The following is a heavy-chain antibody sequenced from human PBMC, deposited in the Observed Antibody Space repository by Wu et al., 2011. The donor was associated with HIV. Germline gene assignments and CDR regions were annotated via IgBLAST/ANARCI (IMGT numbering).Heavy chain of an antibody. CDR2: INPSSGGT. Sequence: QVQLVQSGAEVQKPGASVKISCQASGYPFSGYYIHWVRQAPGQGLEWMGWINPSSGGTNYAQKFQGRVTMTRDTSINTAYMELSRLRSDDSAVYYCARGVVIIAIGGYFDLWGRGALVTVSS. D-gene: IGHD2-21*01. V-gene: IGHV1-2*02. J-gene: IGHJ2*01. CDR3: ARGVVIIAIGGYFDL. CDR1: GYPFSGYY.